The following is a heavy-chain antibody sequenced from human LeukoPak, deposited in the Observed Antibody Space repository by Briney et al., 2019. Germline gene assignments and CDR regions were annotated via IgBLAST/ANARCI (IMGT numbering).Heavy chain of an antibody. CDR1: GFTFSSYA. J-gene: IGHJ4*02. D-gene: IGHD3-9*01. Sequence: GWSLRLSCAASGFTFSSYAMSWVRQAPRKGLEWVSVVSGSGSSTDYADSVKGRFTISRDNSKNTLYLQMSSLSAEDTAVYYCAKMNVLTGYYTPNFDFWGQGTLVTVSS. CDR2: VSGSGSST. V-gene: IGHV3-23*01. CDR3: AKMNVLTGYYTPNFDF.